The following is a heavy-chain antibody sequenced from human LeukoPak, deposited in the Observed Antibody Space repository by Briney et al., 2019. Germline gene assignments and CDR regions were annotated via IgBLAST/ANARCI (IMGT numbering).Heavy chain of an antibody. J-gene: IGHJ4*02. CDR1: GGSFSGYY. D-gene: IGHD2-8*01. V-gene: IGHV4-34*01. CDR3: ARGSGGYCTNGVCPINY. Sequence: SETLSLTCAVYGGSFSGYYWSWIRQPPGKGLEWIGEINHSGSTNYNPSLKSRVTISVDTSKNQFSLQLNSVTPEDTAVYYCARGSGGYCTNGVCPINYWGQGTLVTVSS. CDR2: INHSGST.